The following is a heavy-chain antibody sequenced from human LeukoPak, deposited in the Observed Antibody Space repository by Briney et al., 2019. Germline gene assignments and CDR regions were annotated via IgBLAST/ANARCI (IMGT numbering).Heavy chain of an antibody. D-gene: IGHD3-9*01. CDR1: GGSFSTYY. J-gene: IGHJ4*02. V-gene: IGHV4-59*01. CDR2: IYYSGST. CDR3: ARGVVLTGYPLDF. Sequence: SETLSLTCSVSGGSFSTYYWRWIRQPPGKGLEWIGFIYYSGSTDYNPSLKSRVTISVDTSKKQFSLKLSSVTAADTAVYYCARGVVLTGYPLDFWGRGTLVTVSS.